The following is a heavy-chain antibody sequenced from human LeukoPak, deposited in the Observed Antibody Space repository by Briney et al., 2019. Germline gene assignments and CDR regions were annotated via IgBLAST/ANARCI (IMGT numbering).Heavy chain of an antibody. CDR3: AKGWFGELLSGFDP. CDR1: GFTFSSYA. V-gene: IGHV3-23*01. D-gene: IGHD3-10*01. Sequence: PGGPLRLSCAASGFTFSSYAMSWVRQAPGKGLEWVSAISGSGGSTYYADSVKGRFTISRDNSKNTLYLQMNSLRAEDTAVYYCAKGWFGELLSGFDPWGQGTLVTVSS. J-gene: IGHJ5*02. CDR2: ISGSGGST.